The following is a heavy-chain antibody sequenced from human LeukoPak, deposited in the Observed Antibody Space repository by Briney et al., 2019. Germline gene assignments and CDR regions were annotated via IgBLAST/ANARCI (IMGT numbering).Heavy chain of an antibody. CDR2: IYPGDSDT. J-gene: IGHJ4*02. Sequence: RGESLKISCKGSGYSFTSYWIGWVRQMPGKGLEWMGIIYPGDSDTRYSASFQGQVTISADKSISTAYLQWSSLKASDTAMYYCARRVAARPGLYYFDFWGQGTLVPVSS. V-gene: IGHV5-51*01. D-gene: IGHD6-6*01. CDR1: GYSFTSYW. CDR3: ARRVAARPGLYYFDF.